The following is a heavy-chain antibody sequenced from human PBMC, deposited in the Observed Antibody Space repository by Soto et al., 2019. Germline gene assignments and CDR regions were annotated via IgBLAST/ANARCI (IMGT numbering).Heavy chain of an antibody. V-gene: IGHV1-18*04. J-gene: IGHJ2*01. CDR3: ARGPIRGVVPAATWYFDL. CDR1: GYTFTSYD. CDR2: ISAYNGNT. Sequence: ASVKVSCKASGYTFTSYDISWVRQAPGQGLEWMGWISAYNGNTNYAQKLQGRVTMTTDTSTSTAYMELRSLRSDDTAVYYCARGPIRGVVPAATWYFDLWGRGTLVTVSS. D-gene: IGHD2-2*01.